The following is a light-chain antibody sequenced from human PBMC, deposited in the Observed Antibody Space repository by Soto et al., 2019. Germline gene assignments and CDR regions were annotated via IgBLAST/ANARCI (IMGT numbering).Light chain of an antibody. CDR3: QQYGSSPRT. J-gene: IGKJ1*01. CDR1: QSVRNNY. CDR2: GAS. Sequence: TVLTQSPGTLSLSPGERATLSCRASQSVRNNYLAWYQQKPGQAPRLLIYGASSRATGIPERFSGSGSGTDFTLTISRLEPEDFAVYYCQQYGSSPRTFGQGTKVDIK. V-gene: IGKV3-20*01.